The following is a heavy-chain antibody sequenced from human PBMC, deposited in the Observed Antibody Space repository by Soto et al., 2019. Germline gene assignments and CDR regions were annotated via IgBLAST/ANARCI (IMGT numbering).Heavy chain of an antibody. CDR2: IYYIGST. V-gene: IGHV4-61*01. CDR3: AREEKQLSRYGGDFDY. Sequence: QVQLQESGPGLVKPSETLSLTCTVSDGSVNSGNYYWSWIRQPPGKGLEWIGHIYYIGSTNYNPPLKRRVTISVDTSKNQFSLKVTSVTAADTAVYFCAREEKQLSRYGGDFDYWGQGILVTVSS. D-gene: IGHD3-16*01. CDR1: DGSVNSGNYY. J-gene: IGHJ4*02.